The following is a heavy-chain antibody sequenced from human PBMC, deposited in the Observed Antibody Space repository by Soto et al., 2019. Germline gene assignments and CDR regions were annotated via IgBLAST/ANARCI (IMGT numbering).Heavy chain of an antibody. V-gene: IGHV4-34*01. CDR3: ARAGVPEYYDFWSGRSYYMDV. CDR1: GGSFSGYY. Sequence: PSETLSLTCAVYGGSFSGYYWSWIRQPPGKGLEWIGEINHSGSTNYNPSLKSRVTISVDTSKNQFSLKLSSVTAADTAVYYCARAGVPEYYDFWSGRSYYMDVWGKGTTVTVSS. D-gene: IGHD3-3*01. CDR2: INHSGST. J-gene: IGHJ6*03.